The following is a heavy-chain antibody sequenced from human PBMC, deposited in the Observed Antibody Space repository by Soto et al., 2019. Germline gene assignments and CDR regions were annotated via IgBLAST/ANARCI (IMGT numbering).Heavy chain of an antibody. V-gene: IGHV4-30-4*02. CDR3: ASTXPLYYDYVWGSYRPHPGYFDN. CDR2: IYYSGST. CDR1: GGSISRGDYY. J-gene: IGHJ4*02. Sequence: SSETLSLTCTVSGGSISRGDYYWSWIRHPPGKGMEWIGYIYYSGSTYYNPSLKSRVTISVDTSMNQFSLSLYSVTAADTPQYYCASTXPLYYDYVWGSYRPHPGYFDNWGQRTLVTISS. D-gene: IGHD3-16*02.